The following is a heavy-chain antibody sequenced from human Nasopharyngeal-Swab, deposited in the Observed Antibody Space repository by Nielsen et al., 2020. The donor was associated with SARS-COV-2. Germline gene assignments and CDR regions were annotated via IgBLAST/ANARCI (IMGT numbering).Heavy chain of an antibody. CDR2: ISSSSSYI. Sequence: GESLKISCAASGCTFSSYSMNWVRQAPGKGLEWVSSISSSSSYIYYADSVKGRFTISRDNAKNSLYLQMNSLRAEDTAVYYCARAEGGLYAPDYWGQGTLVTVSS. D-gene: IGHD2-8*01. J-gene: IGHJ4*02. CDR1: GCTFSSYS. V-gene: IGHV3-21*01. CDR3: ARAEGGLYAPDY.